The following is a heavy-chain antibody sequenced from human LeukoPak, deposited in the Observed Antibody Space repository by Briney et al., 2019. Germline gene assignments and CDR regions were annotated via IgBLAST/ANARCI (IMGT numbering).Heavy chain of an antibody. Sequence: RGESLKISCKGSGYSFTSYWIGRVRQMPGKGLEWMGIIYPGDSDTRYSPSFQGQVTISADKSISTAYLQWGSLKASDTAMYYCARGSSSWFLGAFDIWGQGTMVTVSS. CDR2: IYPGDSDT. V-gene: IGHV5-51*01. CDR3: ARGSSSWFLGAFDI. CDR1: GYSFTSYW. J-gene: IGHJ3*02. D-gene: IGHD6-13*01.